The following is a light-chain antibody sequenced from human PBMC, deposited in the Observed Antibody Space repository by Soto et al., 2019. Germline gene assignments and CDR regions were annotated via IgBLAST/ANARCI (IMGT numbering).Light chain of an antibody. Sequence: QSALTQPASVSGSPGQSITISCTGTSSEVGGNNYVSWYQEHPGKATKLMIYDVSNRPSGVSNRFSGSKSGNTASLTISGLQAEDEADYYCSSYTTDSTYVFGTGTKVTVL. CDR2: DVS. CDR1: SSEVGGNNY. J-gene: IGLJ1*01. V-gene: IGLV2-14*01. CDR3: SSYTTDSTYV.